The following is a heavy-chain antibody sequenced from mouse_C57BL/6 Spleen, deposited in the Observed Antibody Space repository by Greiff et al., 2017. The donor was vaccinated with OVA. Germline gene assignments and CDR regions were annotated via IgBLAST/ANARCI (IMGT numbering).Heavy chain of an antibody. CDR2: IDPETGGT. CDR1: GYTFTDYE. D-gene: IGHD2-3*01. J-gene: IGHJ1*03. CDR3: TRRVYDGYYNWYYGV. Sequence: VKLQESGAELVRPGASVTLSCKASGYTFTDYEMHWVKQTPVHGLEWIGAIDPETGGTAYNQKFKGKAILTADKSSSTAYMELRSLTSEDSAVYYCTRRVYDGYYNWYYGVWGTGTTVTV. V-gene: IGHV1-15*01.